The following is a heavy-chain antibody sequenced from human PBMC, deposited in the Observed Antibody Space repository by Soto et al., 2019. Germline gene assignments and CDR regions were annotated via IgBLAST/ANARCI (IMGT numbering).Heavy chain of an antibody. CDR1: GFTVSSNY. CDR2: IYSGGST. Sequence: EVQLVESGGGLVQPGGSLRLSCAASGFTVSSNYMSWVRQAPGKGLEWVSVIYSGGSTYYADSVKGRFTISRDNSKNTLYLEMNSLRAEDTAVYYCARAGGTVVTPDRSTGFGMDVWGQGTTVTVSS. D-gene: IGHD2-21*02. V-gene: IGHV3-66*01. J-gene: IGHJ6*02. CDR3: ARAGGTVVTPDRSTGFGMDV.